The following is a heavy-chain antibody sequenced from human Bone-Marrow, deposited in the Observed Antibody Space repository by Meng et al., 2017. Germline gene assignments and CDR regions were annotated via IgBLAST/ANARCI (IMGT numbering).Heavy chain of an antibody. CDR2: ISGSGGST. CDR3: AKDHQQLVPFQH. CDR1: GFTFSSYA. D-gene: IGHD6-13*01. V-gene: IGHV3-23*01. J-gene: IGHJ1*01. Sequence: ETLSLTCAASGFTFSSYAMSWVRQAPGKGLEWVSAISGSGGSTYYADSVKGRFTISRDNSKNTLYLQMYSLRAEDTAVYYCAKDHQQLVPFQHWGQGTLVTVSS.